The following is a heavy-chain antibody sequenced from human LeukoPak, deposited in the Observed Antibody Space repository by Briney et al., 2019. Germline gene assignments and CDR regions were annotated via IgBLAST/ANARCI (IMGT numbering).Heavy chain of an antibody. Sequence: PSETLSLTCTVSGGSISSYYWSWIRQPAGKGLEWIGRIHTSGSTNYNPSLKSRVTMSVDTSKNQFSLKLSSVTAEDTAVYYCARAYDSSGYLTYFDYWGQGTLVTVSS. J-gene: IGHJ4*02. CDR2: IHTSGST. D-gene: IGHD3-22*01. V-gene: IGHV4-4*07. CDR3: ARAYDSSGYLTYFDY. CDR1: GGSISSYY.